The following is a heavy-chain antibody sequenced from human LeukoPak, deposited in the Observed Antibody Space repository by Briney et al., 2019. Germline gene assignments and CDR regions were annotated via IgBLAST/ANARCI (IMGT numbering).Heavy chain of an antibody. D-gene: IGHD3-16*01. CDR2: IYDSGST. Sequence: SETLSLTCTVSGGSISSYYWTWIRQPPRKGLEWIGYIYDSGSTNYNPSLKSRVTISVDTSKNQFSLKLSSVTAADTAVYYCARDKFSTQYRLRLGEFSDWGQGTLVTVSS. CDR3: ARDKFSTQYRLRLGEFSD. V-gene: IGHV4-59*01. CDR1: GGSISSYY. J-gene: IGHJ4*02.